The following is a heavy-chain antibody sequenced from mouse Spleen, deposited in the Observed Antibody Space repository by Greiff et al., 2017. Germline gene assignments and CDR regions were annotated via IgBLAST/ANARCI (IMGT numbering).Heavy chain of an antibody. J-gene: IGHJ2*01. CDR2: IDPENGDT. D-gene: IGHD1-1*01. CDR1: GFNIKDYY. Sequence: VQLQQSGAELVRSGASVKLSCTASGFNIKDYYMHWVKQRPEQGLEWIGWIDPENGDTEYAPKFQGKATMTADTSSNTAYLQLSSLTSEDTAVYYCNADYYGSSYHFDYSGQGTTLTVSS. V-gene: IGHV14-4*02. CDR3: NADYYGSSYHFDY.